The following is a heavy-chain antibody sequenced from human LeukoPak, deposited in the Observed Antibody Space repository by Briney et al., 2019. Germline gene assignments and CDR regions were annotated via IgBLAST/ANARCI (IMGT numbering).Heavy chain of an antibody. Sequence: GASVKVSCKASGYKFTDDYMHWVRQAPGQGLEFMGWINPDSGFTNYARKFKGRVTMTRDTSISTAYLEVRSLTSDDTAVYYCAPTAEAYTGWWKVWGQGTLVTVSS. J-gene: IGHJ4*02. CDR1: GYKFTDDY. CDR3: APTAEAYTGWWKV. D-gene: IGHD3-16*01. CDR2: INPDSGFT. V-gene: IGHV1-2*02.